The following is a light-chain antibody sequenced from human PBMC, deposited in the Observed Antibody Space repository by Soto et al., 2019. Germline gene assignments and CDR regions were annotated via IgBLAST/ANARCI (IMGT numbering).Light chain of an antibody. CDR1: QSVSSN. J-gene: IGKJ1*01. V-gene: IGKV3-15*01. Sequence: IVMTQSPATLSVSPGESATLSCRASQSVSSNFAWYQQKPGQAPRLLIYGASTRATGIPARFSGSGSGTVFTLTISSLQSEDFAVYDCQQYNNLPPTCGQGTKVEIK. CDR3: QQYNNLPPT. CDR2: GAS.